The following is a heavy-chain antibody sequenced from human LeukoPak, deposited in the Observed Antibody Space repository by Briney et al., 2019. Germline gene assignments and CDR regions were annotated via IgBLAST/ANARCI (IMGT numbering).Heavy chain of an antibody. Sequence: SETLSLTCAAYGVSISGYYWTWIRQPAGKGLEWIGRIYTSGSTNYNPSLKSRVTMSVDTSKNQFSLKLSSVTAADTAVYYCARFGYPFDYWGQGTLVTVSS. D-gene: IGHD3-16*02. J-gene: IGHJ4*02. CDR3: ARFGYPFDY. V-gene: IGHV4-59*10. CDR1: GVSISGYY. CDR2: IYTSGST.